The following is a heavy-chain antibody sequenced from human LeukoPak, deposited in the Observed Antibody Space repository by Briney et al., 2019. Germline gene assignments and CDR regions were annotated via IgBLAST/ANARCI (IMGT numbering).Heavy chain of an antibody. CDR2: INPNSGGT. J-gene: IGHJ1*01. D-gene: IGHD3-22*01. Sequence: ASVKVSCKASGYTFTGYYKHWVRQAPGQGLEWMGWINPNSGGTNYAQKFQGKVTMTRDTSISTAYMELSRLRSDDTAVYYCARDHLYDSSGQGPGQHWGQGTLVTVSS. CDR1: GYTFTGYY. V-gene: IGHV1-2*02. CDR3: ARDHLYDSSGQGPGQH.